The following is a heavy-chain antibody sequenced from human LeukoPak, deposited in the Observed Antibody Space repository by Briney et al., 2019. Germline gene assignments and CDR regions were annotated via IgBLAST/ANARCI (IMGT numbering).Heavy chain of an antibody. J-gene: IGHJ4*02. CDR1: GYSFTRYW. V-gene: IGHV5-51*01. D-gene: IGHD3-10*01. Sequence: GESLKIPCKAPGYSFTRYWIAGLRQMPGKGLDGVGIIYPGDSDTRYSPSFQGEVTISVDKSISTAYLQWSSLKASDSAMYYCARGRRFGELSHPTYYFDYWGQGTQATVSS. CDR2: IYPGDSDT. CDR3: ARGRRFGELSHPTYYFDY.